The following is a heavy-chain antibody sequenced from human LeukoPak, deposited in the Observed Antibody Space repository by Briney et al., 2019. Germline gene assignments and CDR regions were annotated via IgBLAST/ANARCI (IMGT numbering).Heavy chain of an antibody. J-gene: IGHJ5*02. CDR1: GYSISSGYY. D-gene: IGHD2-15*01. Sequence: KTSETLSLTCTVSGYSISSGYYWGWIRQPPGKGLEWIGGIYHSGSTYYNPSLKSRVTISVDTSKNQFSLKLSSVTAADTAVYYCARDEWDIVVVVAAETGENWFDPWGQGTLVTVSS. V-gene: IGHV4-38-2*02. CDR3: ARDEWDIVVVVAAETGENWFDP. CDR2: IYHSGST.